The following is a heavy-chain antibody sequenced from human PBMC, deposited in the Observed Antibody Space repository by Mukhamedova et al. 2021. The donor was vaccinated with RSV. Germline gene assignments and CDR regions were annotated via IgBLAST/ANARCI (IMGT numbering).Heavy chain of an antibody. J-gene: IGHJ6*02. V-gene: IGHV1-8*01. CDR2: NT. CDR3: AIDYSNDYYYYGMDV. D-gene: IGHD4-11*01. Sequence: NTEYMGKFQGRVTMTRNTAISTAYMELSSLRSEDTAVYYCAIDYSNDYYYYGMDVWGQGTTVTVSS.